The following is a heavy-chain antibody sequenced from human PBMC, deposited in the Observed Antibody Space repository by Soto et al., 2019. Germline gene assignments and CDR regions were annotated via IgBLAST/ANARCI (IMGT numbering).Heavy chain of an antibody. CDR1: GYTFFNYG. Sequence: GASVKVSCKTSGYTFFNYGITWLRQAPGQGLEWMGWSSTYNSNTLYARKVQDRVTMTTDTSTSTAYMELRSLRSDDTAVYYCARGITLPTPLDYWGQGTLVTVSS. CDR3: ARGITLPTPLDY. V-gene: IGHV1-18*01. J-gene: IGHJ4*02. CDR2: SSTYNSNT. D-gene: IGHD1-20*01.